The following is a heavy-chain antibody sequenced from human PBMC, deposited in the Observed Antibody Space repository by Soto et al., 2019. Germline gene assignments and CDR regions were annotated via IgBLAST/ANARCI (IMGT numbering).Heavy chain of an antibody. V-gene: IGHV3-74*01. J-gene: IGHJ6*02. CDR3: ARAIGFYGMDV. D-gene: IGHD6-25*01. Sequence: PGGSLRLSXAASGLTFSSYWMHWVRQAPGKGLVWVSRINSDGSSTDYADSVKGRFTTSRDNAKNTLYLQMNSLRGEDTAVYYCARAIGFYGMDVWGQGTTVTVSS. CDR1: GLTFSSYW. CDR2: INSDGSST.